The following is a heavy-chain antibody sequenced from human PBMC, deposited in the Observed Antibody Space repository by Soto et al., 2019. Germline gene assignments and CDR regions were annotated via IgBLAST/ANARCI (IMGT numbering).Heavy chain of an antibody. CDR2: INPSGGST. V-gene: IGHV1-46*03. D-gene: IGHD6-13*01. J-gene: IGHJ5*02. Sequence: QVQLVQSGAEVKKPGASVKVSCKASGYTFTSYYMHWVRQAPGQGLEWMGIINPSGGSTSYAQKFQGRVTMTRDTSTSTVYMELSSLRSEDTAVYYCARDLTEQQHPWGWFDPWGQGTLVTVSS. CDR3: ARDLTEQQHPWGWFDP. CDR1: GYTFTSYY.